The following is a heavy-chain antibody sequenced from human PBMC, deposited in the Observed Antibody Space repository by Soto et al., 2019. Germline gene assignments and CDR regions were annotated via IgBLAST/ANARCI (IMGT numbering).Heavy chain of an antibody. CDR2: INPLPTSGST. V-gene: IGHV1-46*01. J-gene: IGHJ4*02. CDR1: GYIFTNYY. Sequence: QVQLVQSGAEVKKPGASVKVYCKASGYIFTNYYIHWVRQAPGQGLEWMAIINPLPTSGSTNYAQKFQGRVTVTRDTSTSTAYLELSSLRSDDTAVYYCARDLAAAAYWGQGTLVTVSS. CDR3: ARDLAAAAY. D-gene: IGHD6-13*01.